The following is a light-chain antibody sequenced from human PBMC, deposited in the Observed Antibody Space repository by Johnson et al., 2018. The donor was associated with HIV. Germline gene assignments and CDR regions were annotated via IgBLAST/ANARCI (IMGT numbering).Light chain of an antibody. Sequence: QSVLTQPPSVSAAPGQKVNISCSGSSSNIGNNYVSWYQQLPGTAPKLLIYDNNKRPSGIPDRFSGSKSGTSATLGITGLQTGDEADYYCGTWDSSLSAGVFGTGTNVTVL. CDR2: DNN. CDR3: GTWDSSLSAGV. CDR1: SSNIGNNY. J-gene: IGLJ1*01. V-gene: IGLV1-51*01.